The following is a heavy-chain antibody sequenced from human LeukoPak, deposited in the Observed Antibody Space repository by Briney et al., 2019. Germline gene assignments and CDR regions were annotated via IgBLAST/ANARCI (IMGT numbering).Heavy chain of an antibody. V-gene: IGHV3-66*01. D-gene: IGHD3-9*01. J-gene: IGHJ3*02. CDR1: GFTVGNNY. CDR3: AKDSRYFDWNDAFDI. Sequence: GGSLRLSCAASGFTVGNNYMNWVRQAPGKGLEWVSLIFSHGETSYADSVKGRFTISRDNSKNTLYLQMNGLRVEDTAVYYCAKDSRYFDWNDAFDIWGQGTMVTVSS. CDR2: IFSHGET.